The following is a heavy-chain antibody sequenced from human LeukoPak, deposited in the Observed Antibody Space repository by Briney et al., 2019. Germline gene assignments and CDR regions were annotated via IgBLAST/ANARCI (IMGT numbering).Heavy chain of an antibody. CDR3: ARDRIAAQHYYYGMDV. V-gene: IGHV4-59*01. Sequence: SETLSLTCTVSGGSISSYYWSWIRQPPGKGLEWIGYIYYSGSTNYNPSLKSRVTISVDTSKNQFSLKLSSVTAADTAVYYCARDRIAAQHYYYGMDVWGQGTTVTVSS. CDR1: GGSISSYY. CDR2: IYYSGST. D-gene: IGHD6-6*01. J-gene: IGHJ6*02.